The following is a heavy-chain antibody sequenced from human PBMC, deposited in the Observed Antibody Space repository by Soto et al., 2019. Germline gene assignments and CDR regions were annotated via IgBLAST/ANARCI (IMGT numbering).Heavy chain of an antibody. CDR2: INPDGDVT. J-gene: IGHJ4*02. CDR1: GHTFTGNY. CDR3: ASKFSRGSFQDFDT. D-gene: IGHD1-26*01. V-gene: IGHV1-46*01. Sequence: QVELLQSGAEVRKPGASVKVSCKASGHTFTGNYMHWVRQAPGQGLEWMGIINPDGDVTTYAHKFWGRVTLTREMSTSTSYMELRSLTSEDTAVYYCASKFSRGSFQDFDTWGQGTLVTVSS.